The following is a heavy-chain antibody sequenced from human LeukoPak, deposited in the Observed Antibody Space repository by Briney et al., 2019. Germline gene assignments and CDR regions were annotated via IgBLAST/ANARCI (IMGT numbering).Heavy chain of an antibody. V-gene: IGHV4-61*02. CDR3: ARDLAVYSSSSGLGYYYMDV. D-gene: IGHD6-6*01. CDR1: GGSISSGSYY. Sequence: PSQTLSLTCTVSGGSISSGSYYWSWIRQPAGKGLEWIGRIYTSGSTNYNPSLKSRVTISVDTSKNQFSLKLSSVTAADTAVYYCARDLAVYSSSSGLGYYYMDVWGKGTTVTVSS. CDR2: IYTSGST. J-gene: IGHJ6*03.